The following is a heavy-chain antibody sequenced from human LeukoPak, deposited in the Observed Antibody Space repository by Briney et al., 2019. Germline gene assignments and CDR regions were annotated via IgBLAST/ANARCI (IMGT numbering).Heavy chain of an antibody. Sequence: SETLSLTCTVSGGSISSSSYYWGWIRQPPGKGLEWIGSIYYSGSTYYNPSLKSRVTISVDTSKSQFSLKLSSVTAADTAVYYCSRVLYSSSRRLGDDYYYMDVWGKGTTVTVSS. V-gene: IGHV4-39*07. D-gene: IGHD6-13*01. J-gene: IGHJ6*03. CDR1: GGSISSSSYY. CDR2: IYYSGST. CDR3: SRVLYSSSRRLGDDYYYMDV.